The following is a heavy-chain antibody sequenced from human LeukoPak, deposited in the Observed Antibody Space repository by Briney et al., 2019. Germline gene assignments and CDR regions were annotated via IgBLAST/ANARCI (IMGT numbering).Heavy chain of an antibody. D-gene: IGHD3-10*01. V-gene: IGHV3-7*01. CDR3: AKLAKFFYGSETFYFFEH. CDR1: GFSFNTYW. J-gene: IGHJ4*02. Sequence: GESLRLSCVASGFSFNTYWMSWVRQAPGEGLEWVANINQDGTEKYYVDSVKGRFIISRDYGKNSLYLQMNSLRVEDTAVYYRAKLAKFFYGSETFYFFEHWGQGTPVTASS. CDR2: INQDGTEK.